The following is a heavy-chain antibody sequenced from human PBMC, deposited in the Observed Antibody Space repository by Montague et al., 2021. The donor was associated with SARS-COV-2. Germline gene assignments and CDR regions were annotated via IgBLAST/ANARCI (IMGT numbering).Heavy chain of an antibody. CDR2: INHSGNT. V-gene: IGHV4-34*01. J-gene: IGHJ4*02. Sequence: SETLSLTCAVYGGSFSGYYWSWIRQPPGKGLEWIGEINHSGNTNYNPSLKSRVTISVDTSKKQFSLKLSSVTAADTAVYYCARVRGLVLRYFDWLYYFDYWGQGTLVTVSS. D-gene: IGHD3-9*01. CDR3: ARVRGLVLRYFDWLYYFDY. CDR1: GGSFSGYY.